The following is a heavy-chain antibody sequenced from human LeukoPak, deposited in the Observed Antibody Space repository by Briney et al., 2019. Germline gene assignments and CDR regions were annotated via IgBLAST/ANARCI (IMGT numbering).Heavy chain of an antibody. J-gene: IGHJ4*02. D-gene: IGHD3-22*01. Sequence: ASVKVSCKASGYTFTSYDINWVRQATGQGLEWMGWMNPNSGNTGYAQKFQGRVTMTRNTSISTAYMELSSLRSEDTAVYYCARGAYYDSSGYYPFDYWGQGTLVTVSS. CDR1: GYTFTSYD. CDR2: MNPNSGNT. CDR3: ARGAYYDSSGYYPFDY. V-gene: IGHV1-8*01.